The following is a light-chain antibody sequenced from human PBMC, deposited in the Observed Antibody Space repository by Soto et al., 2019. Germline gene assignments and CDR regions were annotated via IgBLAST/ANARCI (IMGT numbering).Light chain of an antibody. CDR2: KAS. J-gene: IGKJ4*01. CDR1: QSIGAS. CDR3: QQYNSSPLT. Sequence: DIQMTQSPSTLYASVGDRVTITCRASQSIGASLAWLQQKPGKAPNLLIYKASSLDSGVPSRFSGSGSGTEFTLTISTLQPDDFATYYCQQYNSSPLTFGGGTKVEIK. V-gene: IGKV1-5*03.